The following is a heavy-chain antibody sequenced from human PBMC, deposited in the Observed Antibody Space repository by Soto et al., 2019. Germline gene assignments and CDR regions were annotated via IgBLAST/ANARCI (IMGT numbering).Heavy chain of an antibody. J-gene: IGHJ4*02. CDR1: GGTFSIYT. CDR2: VIPIFDVT. D-gene: IGHD6-13*01. Sequence: QVQLVQSGSEVKKPGSSGKVSCKASGGTFSIYTISWVRQAPGQGLEWMGRVIPIFDVTSYAQRFQGRVTIPADKSTTTAYMELSSLRSEDTAVYYCARDRDNSNWPNFDYWGQGTLVTVSS. CDR3: ARDRDNSNWPNFDY. V-gene: IGHV1-69*02.